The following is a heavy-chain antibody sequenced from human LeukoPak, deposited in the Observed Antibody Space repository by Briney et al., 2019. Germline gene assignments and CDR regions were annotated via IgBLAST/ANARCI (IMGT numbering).Heavy chain of an antibody. CDR2: IIPIFGTA. V-gene: IGHV1-69*05. J-gene: IGHJ6*03. Sequence: GASVKVSCKASGGTFSSYAISWVRQAPGQGLEWMGRIIPIFGTANYAQKFQGRVTITTDESTSTAYMELSSLRSEDTAVYYCARVGWFGELNYYYYYMDVWGKGTTVTVSS. CDR3: ARVGWFGELNYYYYYMDV. CDR1: GGTFSSYA. D-gene: IGHD3-10*01.